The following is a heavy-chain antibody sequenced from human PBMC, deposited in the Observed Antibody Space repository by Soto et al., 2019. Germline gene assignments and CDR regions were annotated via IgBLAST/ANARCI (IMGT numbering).Heavy chain of an antibody. V-gene: IGHV4-4*07. Sequence: VQLQESGPGLVKPSDTLSLSCTVSGASLLSSYWSWVRQPAGKGLEWICHIFSSGRTSYNPSLKNRLTLSIDTSKNVFSLNLSSVTAADTAVYYCAKGWDEKYFDSWGQGSLVIVSS. D-gene: IGHD1-26*01. CDR3: AKGWDEKYFDS. J-gene: IGHJ4*02. CDR2: IFSSGRT. CDR1: GASLLSSY.